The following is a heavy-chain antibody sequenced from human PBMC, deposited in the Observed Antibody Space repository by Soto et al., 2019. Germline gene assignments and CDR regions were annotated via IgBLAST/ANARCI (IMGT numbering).Heavy chain of an antibody. V-gene: IGHV4-34*01. CDR2: INHSGST. CDR3: ARCLVRGAKYDCCSVTDV. D-gene: IGHD2-15*01. CDR1: GGSFRCYY. Sequence: PSEPQPDSYTVAGGSFRCYYVSWIRQTPRKGLEWIGEINHSGSTNYNPSLKSRVTISVDTSKNQFSLKLSSVTAADTAVYYCARCLVRGAKYDCCSVTDVLGQGTTV. J-gene: IGHJ6*02.